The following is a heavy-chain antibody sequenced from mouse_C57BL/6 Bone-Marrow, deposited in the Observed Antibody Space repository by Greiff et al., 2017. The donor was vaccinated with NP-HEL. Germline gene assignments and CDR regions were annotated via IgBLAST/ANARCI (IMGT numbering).Heavy chain of an antibody. Sequence: EVKLVESGGGLVKPGGSLKLSCAASGFTFSSYAMSWVRQTPEKRLEWVATICDGGSYTYYPDNVKGRFTISRDNAKNNLYLQMSHLKSEDTAMYYCARAAITTVVPYFDYWGQGTTLTVSS. CDR1: GFTFSSYA. V-gene: IGHV5-4*03. J-gene: IGHJ2*01. CDR3: ARAAITTVVPYFDY. D-gene: IGHD1-1*01. CDR2: ICDGGSYT.